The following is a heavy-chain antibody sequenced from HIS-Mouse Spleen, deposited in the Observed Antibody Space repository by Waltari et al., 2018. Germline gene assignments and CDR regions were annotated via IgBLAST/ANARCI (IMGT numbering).Heavy chain of an antibody. CDR3: AATLTGDGSDYFDY. D-gene: IGHD7-27*01. CDR1: GYTFNGYY. CDR2: INPNSGGT. J-gene: IGHJ4*02. V-gene: IGHV1-2*02. Sequence: QVQLVQSGAEVKKPGASVKVSCKASGYTFNGYYMPWVRQAPGQGLEWMGWINPNSGGTNYAQKFQGRVTMTRDTSISTAYMELSRLRSDDTAVYYCAATLTGDGSDYFDYWGQGTLVTVSS.